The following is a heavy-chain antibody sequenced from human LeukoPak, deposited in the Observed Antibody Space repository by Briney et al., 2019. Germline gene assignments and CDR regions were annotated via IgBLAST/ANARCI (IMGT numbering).Heavy chain of an antibody. D-gene: IGHD5-24*01. Sequence: GGSLRLSCAASGFTFSRYAMSWVRQAPGKGLEWVSGITGNSGIIDNADSVKGRFTTSRDNSKNTLYLHLNSLRADDTAVYFCARSSDGFSHYHALDVWGQGALVTVSS. CDR1: GFTFSRYA. CDR3: ARSSDGFSHYHALDV. J-gene: IGHJ4*02. V-gene: IGHV3-23*01. CDR2: ITGNSGII.